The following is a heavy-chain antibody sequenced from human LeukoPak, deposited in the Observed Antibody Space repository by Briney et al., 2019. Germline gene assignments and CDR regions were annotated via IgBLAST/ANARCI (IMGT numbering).Heavy chain of an antibody. V-gene: IGHV4-39*02. J-gene: IGHJ4*02. CDR1: GGSISSSSYY. Sequence: SETLSLTCTVSGGSISSSSYYWGWIRQPPGKGLEWIGSIYYSGSTYYNPSLKSRVTISVDTSKNQFSLKLSSVTAADTAVYYCARDRYYYDSSGKIFFDYWGQGTLVTVST. CDR3: ARDRYYYDSSGKIFFDY. D-gene: IGHD3-22*01. CDR2: IYYSGST.